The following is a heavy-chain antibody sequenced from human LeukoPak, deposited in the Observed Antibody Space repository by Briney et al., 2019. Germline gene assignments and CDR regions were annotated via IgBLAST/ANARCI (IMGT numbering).Heavy chain of an antibody. D-gene: IGHD5-18*01. Sequence: PGGSLRLSCAASGFTFSSYGMHWVRQAPGKGLEWVAFIRYDGSNKYYADSVKGRFTISRDNSKNTLYLQMNSLRAEDTAVYYCAKDLPRAAMAPGGPFDYWGQGTLVTVSS. CDR2: IRYDGSNK. V-gene: IGHV3-30*02. CDR3: AKDLPRAAMAPGGPFDY. J-gene: IGHJ4*02. CDR1: GFTFSSYG.